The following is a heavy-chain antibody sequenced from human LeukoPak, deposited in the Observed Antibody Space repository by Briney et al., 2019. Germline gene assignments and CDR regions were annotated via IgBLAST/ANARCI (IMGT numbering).Heavy chain of an antibody. V-gene: IGHV3-30*14. Sequence: QPGRSLRLSCAPPGFTFSSFAIHWVRDTPGKGLGWVAAISQGGNNKIFADSFTGRFTLPRDDSKNTLYLQMSSLRPDDTGGYYWARDQPGSGSSYSFDHGGQGTRVTVPS. CDR1: GFTFSSFA. CDR3: ARDQPGSGSSYSFDH. CDR2: ISQGGNNK. J-gene: IGHJ4*02. D-gene: IGHD3-10*01.